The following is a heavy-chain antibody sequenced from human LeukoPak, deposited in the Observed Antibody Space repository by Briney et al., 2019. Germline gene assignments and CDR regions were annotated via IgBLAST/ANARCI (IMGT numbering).Heavy chain of an antibody. CDR3: ARMNPSAYLNWFDP. V-gene: IGHV3-11*04. CDR1: GFTFSDYY. J-gene: IGHJ5*02. D-gene: IGHD1-14*01. CDR2: ISSSGSTI. Sequence: GGSLRLSCAASGFTFSDYYMSWIRQAPGKGLEWVSYISSSGSTIYYADSVEGRFTISRDNAKNSLYLQMNSLRAEDTAVYYCARMNPSAYLNWFDPWGQGTLVTVSS.